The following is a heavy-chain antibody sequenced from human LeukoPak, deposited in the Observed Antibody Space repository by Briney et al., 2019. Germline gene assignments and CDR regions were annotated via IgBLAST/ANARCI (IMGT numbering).Heavy chain of an antibody. V-gene: IGHV1-69*13. D-gene: IGHD1-14*01. Sequence: ASVKVSCKASGGTFRSYAITWVRQAPGQGLEWMGGIIPIFGTANYARKFQDRVTITADESTSTAYMELSSLRVDDTAVYYCAKDPRDHPPYHFYMDVWGKGTTVTISS. CDR3: AKDPRDHPPYHFYMDV. CDR2: IIPIFGTA. CDR1: GGTFRSYA. J-gene: IGHJ6*03.